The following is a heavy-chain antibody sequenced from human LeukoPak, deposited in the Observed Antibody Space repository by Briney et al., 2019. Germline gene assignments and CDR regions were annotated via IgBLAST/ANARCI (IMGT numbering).Heavy chain of an antibody. Sequence: GGSLRLSCAASGFTFSSYSMNWVRQAPGKGLEWVSYISSSSSTIYYADSVKGRFTISRDNAKNSLYLQMNSLRAEDTAVYYCARRLDYYDSSGLFAFDIWGQGTMVTVSS. CDR2: ISSSSSTI. CDR1: GFTFSSYS. D-gene: IGHD3-22*01. V-gene: IGHV3-48*01. J-gene: IGHJ3*02. CDR3: ARRLDYYDSSGLFAFDI.